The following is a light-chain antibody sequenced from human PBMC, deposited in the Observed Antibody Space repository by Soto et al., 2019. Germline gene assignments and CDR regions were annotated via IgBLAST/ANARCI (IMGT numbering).Light chain of an antibody. V-gene: IGKV3-11*01. Sequence: DIVLTQSPATMSLSPGKRAPLSCRASQTVGRYLAWYQQKPGQAPRLLIYGVSSRATGIPDRFSGSGSGTDFTLTISSLEPEDFAVYYCQQRSKWPLTFGGGTKVDIK. CDR2: GVS. J-gene: IGKJ4*01. CDR1: QTVGRY. CDR3: QQRSKWPLT.